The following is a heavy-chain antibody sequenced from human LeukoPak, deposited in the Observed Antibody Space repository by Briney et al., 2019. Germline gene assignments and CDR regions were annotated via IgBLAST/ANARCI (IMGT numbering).Heavy chain of an antibody. Sequence: SGGSLRLSCAASGFTFSSYAMSWVRQAPGKGLEWVSAISGSGGSTYYADSVKGRFTISRDNSKNTLYLQMNSLRAEDTAVYYCAKDRAYMVRGNDYWGQGTLVTVSS. J-gene: IGHJ4*02. CDR1: GFTFSSYA. CDR3: AKDRAYMVRGNDY. CDR2: ISGSGGST. D-gene: IGHD3-10*01. V-gene: IGHV3-23*01.